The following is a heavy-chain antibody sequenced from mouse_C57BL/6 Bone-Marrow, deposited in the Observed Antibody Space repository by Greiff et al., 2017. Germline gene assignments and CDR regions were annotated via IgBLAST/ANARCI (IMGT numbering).Heavy chain of an antibody. CDR3: ARSTMITTRYYFDY. Sequence: VQLKQSGAELARPGASVKMSCKASGYTFTSYTMHWVKQRPGQGLEWIGYINPSSGYTKYNQKFKDKATLTADKSSSTAYMQLSSLTSEDSAVYYCARSTMITTRYYFDYWGQGTTLTVSS. J-gene: IGHJ2*01. CDR1: GYTFTSYT. CDR2: INPSSGYT. V-gene: IGHV1-4*01. D-gene: IGHD2-4*01.